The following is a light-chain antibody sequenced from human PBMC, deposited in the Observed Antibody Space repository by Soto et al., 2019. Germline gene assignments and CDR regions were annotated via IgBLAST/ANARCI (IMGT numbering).Light chain of an antibody. CDR1: QSVSSNY. Sequence: IVLTQSPGTLSLSPWERATLSCRAGQSVSSNYLAWYQQKPGQAPRLLIYAASSRATGIPDRFSGSGSGTDFTLTISRLEPEDFAVFYCQHYDSLPITFGQGTRLEIK. J-gene: IGKJ5*01. V-gene: IGKV3-20*01. CDR2: AAS. CDR3: QHYDSLPIT.